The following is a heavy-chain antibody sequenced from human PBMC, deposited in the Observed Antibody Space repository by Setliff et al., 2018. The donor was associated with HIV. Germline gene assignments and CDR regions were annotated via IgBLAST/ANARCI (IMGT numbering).Heavy chain of an antibody. CDR1: GYTFTSYY. D-gene: IGHD1-26*01. CDR2: MNPSGGSI. Sequence: ASVKVSCKASGYTFTSYYMHWVRQAPGQGLEWMGIMNPSGGSISYAQKFQGRVTMTSDTSTSTVYMELNSLRSEDTAVYYCARARNKWGTFDYWGQGTLVTVSS. J-gene: IGHJ4*01. V-gene: IGHV1-46*01. CDR3: ARARNKWGTFDY.